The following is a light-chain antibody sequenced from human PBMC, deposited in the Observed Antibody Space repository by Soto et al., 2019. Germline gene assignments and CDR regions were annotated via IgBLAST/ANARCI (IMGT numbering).Light chain of an antibody. V-gene: IGKV3-20*01. CDR2: GAS. J-gene: IGKJ5*01. CDR1: GSVSDNY. Sequence: EIVLTQSPGTLSLSPGERATLSCRASGSVSDNYVAWYQQRTGQAPRLVINGASSRASAVPDRFSGSGSGADFTLTISRLEPEDFALYYCQHYVGGPTVTFGQGTRLEIK. CDR3: QHYVGGPTVT.